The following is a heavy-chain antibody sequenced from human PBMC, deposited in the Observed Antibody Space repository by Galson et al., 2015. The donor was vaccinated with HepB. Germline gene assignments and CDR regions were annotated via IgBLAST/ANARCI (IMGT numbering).Heavy chain of an antibody. V-gene: IGHV1-18*01. CDR1: GYTFTSYG. CDR3: ARREMATHYYYYGMDV. J-gene: IGHJ6*02. D-gene: IGHD5-24*01. CDR2: ISAYNGNT. Sequence: SVKVSCKASGYTFTSYGISWVRQAPGQGLEWMGWISAYNGNTNYAQELQGRVTMTTDTSTSTAYMELRSLRSDDTAVYYCARREMATHYYYYGMDVWGQGTTVTVS.